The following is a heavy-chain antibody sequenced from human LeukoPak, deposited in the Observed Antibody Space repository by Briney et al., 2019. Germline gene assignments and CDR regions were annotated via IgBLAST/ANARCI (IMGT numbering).Heavy chain of an antibody. V-gene: IGHV4-61*01. CDR1: GGSISSSSYY. CDR3: ARVDIVATIVNWFDP. D-gene: IGHD5-12*01. Sequence: SETLSLTCTVSGGSISSSSYYWSWIRQPPGKGLEWIGYIYYSGSTNYNPSLKSRVTISVDTSKNQFSLKLSSVTAADTAVYYCARVDIVATIVNWFDPWGQGTLVTVSS. CDR2: IYYSGST. J-gene: IGHJ5*02.